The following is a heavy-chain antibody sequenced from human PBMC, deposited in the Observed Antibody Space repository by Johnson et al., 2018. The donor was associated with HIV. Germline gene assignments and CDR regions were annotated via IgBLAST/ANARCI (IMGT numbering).Heavy chain of an antibody. J-gene: IGHJ3*02. CDR2: TRNKANSYTT. CDR1: GFTFSSYG. D-gene: IGHD4-17*01. Sequence: VQLVESGGGLVQPGGSLRLSCAASGFTFSSYGMHWVRQAPGKGLEWVGRTRNKANSYTTEFAASVKGRFTISRDDSKNSLYLQMNSLKTEDTAVYYCAREGTVSYGGAFDIWGQGTKVTVSS. V-gene: IGHV3-72*01. CDR3: AREGTVSYGGAFDI.